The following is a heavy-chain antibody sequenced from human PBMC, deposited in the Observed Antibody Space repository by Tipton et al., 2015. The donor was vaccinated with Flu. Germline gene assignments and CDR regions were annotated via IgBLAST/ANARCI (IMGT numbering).Heavy chain of an antibody. CDR2: IFNSGTT. Sequence: LRLSCTVSGGSMSGFYWNWIRQPPGGGLEWIGNIFNSGTTNYNPSLQSRVTISVDTSKNQFSLELRSVTDADTAVYYCVRSHGGYWGQGTLVTVSS. J-gene: IGHJ4*02. CDR3: VRSHGGY. V-gene: IGHV4-59*01. CDR1: GGSMSGFY. D-gene: IGHD2-15*01.